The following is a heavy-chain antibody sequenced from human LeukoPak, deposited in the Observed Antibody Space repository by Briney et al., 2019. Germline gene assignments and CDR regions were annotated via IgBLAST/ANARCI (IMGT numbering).Heavy chain of an antibody. Sequence: GESLKISCKGSGYSFTSYWIGWVRQMPGKGLEWMGIIYPGDSDTRYSPSFQGQVTISADKSISTAYLQWSSLKASDTAMYYCARGSLRFLEWLPYFDYCGQGTLVTVSS. CDR3: ARGSLRFLEWLPYFDY. J-gene: IGHJ4*02. CDR2: IYPGDSDT. V-gene: IGHV5-51*01. CDR1: GYSFTSYW. D-gene: IGHD3-3*01.